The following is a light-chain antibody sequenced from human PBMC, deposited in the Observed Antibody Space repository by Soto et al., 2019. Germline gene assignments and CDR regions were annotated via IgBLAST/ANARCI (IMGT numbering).Light chain of an antibody. Sequence: EIVLTQSPGTLSLSPGERATLSCRASQSLSTTYLAWYQQKPGQAPRLLIYGASSRATGIPDRFGGSGSGTDFTLPISRLEAEDLAVYYCQQYGRSPPYTFGQGTKLDIK. CDR3: QQYGRSPPYT. CDR2: GAS. J-gene: IGKJ2*01. CDR1: QSLSTTY. V-gene: IGKV3-20*01.